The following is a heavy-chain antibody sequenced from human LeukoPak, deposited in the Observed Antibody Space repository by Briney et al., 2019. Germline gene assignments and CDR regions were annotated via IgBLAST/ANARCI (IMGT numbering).Heavy chain of an antibody. J-gene: IGHJ4*02. CDR2: IYSGGST. CDR1: GFTVSTYY. V-gene: IGHV3-53*01. D-gene: IGHD2-2*01. CDR3: ARGLGYCTSTTCLLPFDY. Sequence: GGSLTLSCAASGFTVSTYYMTWVRQAPGKGLECVSVIYSGGSTYYADSVKGRFTVSRDNSKNTLYLQMNSLRAEDTAMYYCARGLGYCTSTTCLLPFDYWGQGTLVTVSS.